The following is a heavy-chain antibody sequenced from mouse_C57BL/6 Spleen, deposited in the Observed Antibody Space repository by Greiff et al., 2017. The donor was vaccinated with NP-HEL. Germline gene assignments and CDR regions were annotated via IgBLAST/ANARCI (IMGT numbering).Heavy chain of an antibody. CDR3: ARSVYYDYGYFDY. V-gene: IGHV1-85*01. Sequence: VKLMESGPGLVKPGASVKLSCKASGYTFTSYDINWVKQRPGQGLEWIGWIYPRDGSTKYNEKFKGKATLTVDTSSSTAYMELHSLTSEDSAVYFCARSVYYDYGYFDYWGQGTTLTVSS. D-gene: IGHD2-4*01. CDR2: IYPRDGST. J-gene: IGHJ2*01. CDR1: GYTFTSYD.